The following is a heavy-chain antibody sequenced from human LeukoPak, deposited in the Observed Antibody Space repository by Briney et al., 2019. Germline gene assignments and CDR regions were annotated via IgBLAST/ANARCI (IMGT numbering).Heavy chain of an antibody. CDR3: ARGPRRYCSSTSCSLGSYFDY. J-gene: IGHJ4*02. V-gene: IGHV3-64*01. CDR2: ISSNGGST. Sequence: SGGSLRLSCAASGFTFSSYAMHWVRQAPGKGLEYVSAISSNGGSTYYANSVKGRFTISRDNSKNTLYLQMGSLRAEDTAVYYCARGPRRYCSSTSCSLGSYFDYWGQGTLVTVSS. CDR1: GFTFSSYA. D-gene: IGHD2-2*01.